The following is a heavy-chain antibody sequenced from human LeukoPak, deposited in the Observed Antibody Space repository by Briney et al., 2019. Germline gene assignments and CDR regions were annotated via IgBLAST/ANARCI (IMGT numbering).Heavy chain of an antibody. CDR2: MNPNSGNT. CDR3: ARRGARDAFDI. D-gene: IGHD3-16*01. CDR1: GYTFTSYY. J-gene: IGHJ3*02. Sequence: GASVKVSCKASGYTFTSYYMHWVRQAAGQGLEWMGWMNPNSGNTGYAQKFQGRVTMTRNTSISTAYMELSSLRSEDTAVYYCARRGARDAFDIWGQGTMVTVSS. V-gene: IGHV1-8*02.